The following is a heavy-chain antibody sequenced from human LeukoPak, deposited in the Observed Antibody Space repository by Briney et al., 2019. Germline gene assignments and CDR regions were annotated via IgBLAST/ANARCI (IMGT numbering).Heavy chain of an antibody. CDR3: HVGSSGSFDY. CDR2: MNPNNSNT. Sequence: ASVKVSCKASGYTFTSYDINWVRQATGQGLEWMGWMNPNNSNTAYTQKFQGRVTMTRNTSMSTAYMVLSSLTSEDTAVYYCHVGSSGSFDYWGQGTLVTVSS. J-gene: IGHJ4*02. V-gene: IGHV1-8*01. D-gene: IGHD3-22*01. CDR1: GYTFTSYD.